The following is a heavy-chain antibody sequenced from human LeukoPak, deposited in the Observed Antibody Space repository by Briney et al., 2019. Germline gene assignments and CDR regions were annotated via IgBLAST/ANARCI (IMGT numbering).Heavy chain of an antibody. CDR3: AKGLVVTATSPDAFDI. D-gene: IGHD2-21*02. CDR1: GFTVSSNS. CDR2: ISGSGGST. J-gene: IGHJ3*02. V-gene: IGHV3-23*01. Sequence: PGGSLRLSCTVSGFTVSSNSMSWVRQAPGKGLESVSAISGSGGSTYYADSVKGRFTISRDNSKNTLYLQMNSLRAEDTAVYYCAKGLVVTATSPDAFDIWGQGTMVTVSS.